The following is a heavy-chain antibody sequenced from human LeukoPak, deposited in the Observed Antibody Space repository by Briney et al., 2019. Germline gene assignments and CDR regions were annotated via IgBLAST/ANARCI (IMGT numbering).Heavy chain of an antibody. J-gene: IGHJ4*02. CDR1: GYTLTELS. CDR3: ATGSGSYWAPNFDY. D-gene: IGHD1-26*01. V-gene: IGHV1-24*01. Sequence: GASVKVSCKVSGYTLTELSMHWVRQAPGKGLEWMGGFDPEDGETIYAQKFQGRVTMTEDTSTDTAYMELSSLRSEDTAVYYCATGSGSYWAPNFDYWGQGTLVTVSS. CDR2: FDPEDGET.